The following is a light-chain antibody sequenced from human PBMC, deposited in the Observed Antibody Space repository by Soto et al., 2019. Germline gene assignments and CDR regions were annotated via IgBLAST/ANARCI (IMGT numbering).Light chain of an antibody. CDR1: QSVLYSSNNKNF. Sequence: DILMTQSPDSLAVSLGERATINCKSSQSVLYSSNNKNFLAWYQQKPGQPPKLLVYWASTRESGVPDRFSGSGSGTDFTLTISSLQPDDFATYYCQQAYSFPITFGQGTRLEIK. CDR2: WAS. V-gene: IGKV4-1*01. J-gene: IGKJ5*01. CDR3: QQAYSFPIT.